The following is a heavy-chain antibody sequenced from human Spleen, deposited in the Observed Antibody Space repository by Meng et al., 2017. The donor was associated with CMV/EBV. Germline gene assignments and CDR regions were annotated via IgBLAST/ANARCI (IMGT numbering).Heavy chain of an antibody. Sequence: ASVKVSCKTSGYTFTNYNFSWVRQAPGQGLECMGWINPNSGVTNYAQKFQGRVTMTTDTSTSTAYMELRSLRSDDTAVYYCARDATRRDFWSGYYNYWGQGTLVTVSS. D-gene: IGHD3-3*01. J-gene: IGHJ4*02. V-gene: IGHV1-18*01. CDR3: ARDATRRDFWSGYYNY. CDR1: GYTFTNYN. CDR2: INPNSGVT.